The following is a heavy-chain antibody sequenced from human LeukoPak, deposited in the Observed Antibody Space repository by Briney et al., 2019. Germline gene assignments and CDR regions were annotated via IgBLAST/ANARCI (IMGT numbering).Heavy chain of an antibody. V-gene: IGHV3-21*01. J-gene: IGHJ3*02. D-gene: IGHD2-8*01. CDR2: ISSSSSYI. CDR3: ARAHLVWDAFDI. Sequence: GGSLRLSCAASGFTFSSYSMNWVRQAPGKGLEWVSSISSSSSYIYYADSVKGRFTISRDNAKNSLYLQMNSLRAEDTAVYYCARAHLVWDAFDIWGQGTMVTVSS. CDR1: GFTFSSYS.